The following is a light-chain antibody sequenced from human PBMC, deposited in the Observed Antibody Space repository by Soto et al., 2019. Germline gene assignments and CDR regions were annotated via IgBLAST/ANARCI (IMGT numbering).Light chain of an antibody. CDR2: EVS. J-gene: IGLJ2*01. V-gene: IGLV2-8*01. Sequence: QSAPTQPPSASGSPGQSVTIPCTGTSSDVGDYNYVSWYQQHPGKVPKLLLYEVSKRPSGVPDRFSGSKSGNTASLTVSGLQAEDEADYYCSSFVGSTVVFGGGTKLTVL. CDR3: SSFVGSTVV. CDR1: SSDVGDYNY.